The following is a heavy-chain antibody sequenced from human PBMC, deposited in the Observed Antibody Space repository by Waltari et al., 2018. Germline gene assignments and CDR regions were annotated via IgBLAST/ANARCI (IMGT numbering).Heavy chain of an antibody. Sequence: QPQLQESGPGLEKPSETLSLTCTVSGGSIPTRSYQWAWIRQTPGKGLEWIGSIHISGSTYYNPSLRSRVTMSVDTSNNQFSLKLTSVTAADTAVYYCARQPPTTVPTPRSPFDTWGQGTMVSVSS. CDR1: GGSIPTRSYQ. CDR3: ARQPPTTVPTPRSPFDT. D-gene: IGHD4-17*01. V-gene: IGHV4-39*07. J-gene: IGHJ3*02. CDR2: IHISGST.